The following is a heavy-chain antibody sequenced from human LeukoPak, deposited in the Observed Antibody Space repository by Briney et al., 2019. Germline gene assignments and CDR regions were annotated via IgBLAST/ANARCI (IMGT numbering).Heavy chain of an antibody. CDR2: ISGSGGST. Sequence: GGSLRLSCAASGFTFSSYGMSWVRQAPGKGLEWVSAISGSGGSTYYADSVKGRFTISRDNAKNSLYLQMNSLRAEDTAVYYCARDPYGDYGDAFDIWGQGTMVTVSS. CDR3: ARDPYGDYGDAFDI. CDR1: GFTFSSYG. D-gene: IGHD4-17*01. V-gene: IGHV3-23*01. J-gene: IGHJ3*02.